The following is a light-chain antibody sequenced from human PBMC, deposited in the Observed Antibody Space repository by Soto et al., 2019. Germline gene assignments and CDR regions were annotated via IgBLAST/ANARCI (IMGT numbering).Light chain of an antibody. Sequence: QSALTQPASVSGSPGQSITISCTGTSSDVGGYNYVSWYQQYPGKAPKVTIYDVTNRPSGVSNRVSGSRSGNTASLTISGLQAEDEADYYCCSFTTSSTYVFGTGTKLTVL. CDR3: CSFTTSSTYV. V-gene: IGLV2-14*01. CDR1: SSDVGGYNY. J-gene: IGLJ1*01. CDR2: DVT.